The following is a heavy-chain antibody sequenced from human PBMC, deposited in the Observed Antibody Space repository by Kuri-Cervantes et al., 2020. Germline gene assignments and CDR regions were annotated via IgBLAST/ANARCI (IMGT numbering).Heavy chain of an antibody. Sequence: ASVKVSCKASGYTFTCCSLHWLQQAPGQGLEWMGWMNPNSGNTGYAQKFQGRVTMTRNTSISTAYMELSSLRSEDTAVYYCARGRGYRDGYKMDVWGKGTTVTVSS. CDR3: ARGRGYRDGYKMDV. CDR2: MNPNSGNT. CDR1: GYTFTCCS. D-gene: IGHD5-24*01. J-gene: IGHJ6*03. V-gene: IGHV1-8*02.